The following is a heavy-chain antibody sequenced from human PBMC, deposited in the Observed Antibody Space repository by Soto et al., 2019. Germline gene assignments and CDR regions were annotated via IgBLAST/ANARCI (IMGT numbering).Heavy chain of an antibody. V-gene: IGHV3-20*04. J-gene: IGHJ3*02. CDR2: INWNGGST. D-gene: IGHD3-22*01. CDR3: ARVDGNYDSSGVGAFDI. Sequence: PGGSLRLSCAASGFTFDDYGMSWVRQAPGKGLEWVSGINWNGGSTGYADSVKGRFTISRDNAKNSLYLQMNSLRAEDTALYYCARVDGNYDSSGVGAFDIWGQGTMVTVSS. CDR1: GFTFDDYG.